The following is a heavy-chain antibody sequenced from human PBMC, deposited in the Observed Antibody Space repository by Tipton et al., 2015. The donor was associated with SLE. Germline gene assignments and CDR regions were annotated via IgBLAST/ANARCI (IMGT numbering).Heavy chain of an antibody. CDR1: GGSFSGYY. D-gene: IGHD2-2*01. V-gene: IGHV4-34*01. Sequence: TLSLTCAVYGGSFSGYYWSWIRHPPGKGLAWIGEINHSGSTNYNPSLKSRVTISVDTSKNQFSLKLSSVTAADTAVYYCARRPSLRIWVDRWGQGTLVTVSS. CDR3: ARRPSLRIWVDR. J-gene: IGHJ5*02. CDR2: INHSGST.